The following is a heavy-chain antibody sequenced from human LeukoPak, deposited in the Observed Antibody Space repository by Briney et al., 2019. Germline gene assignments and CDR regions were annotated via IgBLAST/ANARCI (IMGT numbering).Heavy chain of an antibody. Sequence: GGSLRLSCAASGFTFSSYWMSWVRQAPGKGLEWVANIKKDGSEKYYVDSVKGRFTISRDNAKKSLYLQMNSLRAEDTAVYYCARVKDYYYYYMDVWGKGTTVTVSS. CDR2: IKKDGSEK. J-gene: IGHJ6*03. CDR3: ARVKDYYYYYMDV. CDR1: GFTFSSYW. V-gene: IGHV3-7*01.